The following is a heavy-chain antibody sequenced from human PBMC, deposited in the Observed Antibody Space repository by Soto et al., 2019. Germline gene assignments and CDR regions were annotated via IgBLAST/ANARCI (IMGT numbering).Heavy chain of an antibody. D-gene: IGHD2-15*01. Sequence: QVQLVQSGAEVKKPGSSVRVSCKASGGTFRTDVFSWVRQAPGQGLEWMGGIISMLGTANYAQKFQGRVTITADDSTSTAYMELSIPRFEDTAVYYCARAPFLIGGFRSNLSYFDYWGQGTLVTVSS. CDR3: ARAPFLIGGFRSNLSYFDY. CDR1: GGTFRTDV. J-gene: IGHJ4*02. V-gene: IGHV1-69*01. CDR2: IISMLGTA.